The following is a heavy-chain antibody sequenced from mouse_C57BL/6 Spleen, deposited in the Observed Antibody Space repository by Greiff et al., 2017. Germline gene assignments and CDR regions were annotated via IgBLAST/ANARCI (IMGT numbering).Heavy chain of an antibody. D-gene: IGHD2-2*01. V-gene: IGHV1-52*01. CDR2: IDPSDSET. CDR3: ARGYDKGLDY. Sequence: QVQLQQPGAELVRPGSSVKLSCKASGYTFTSYWMHWVKQRPIQGLEWIGNIDPSDSETHYNQKFKDKATLTVDKSSSTAYMQLSSLTSEDSAVYYCARGYDKGLDYWGQGTSVTVSS. J-gene: IGHJ4*01. CDR1: GYTFTSYW.